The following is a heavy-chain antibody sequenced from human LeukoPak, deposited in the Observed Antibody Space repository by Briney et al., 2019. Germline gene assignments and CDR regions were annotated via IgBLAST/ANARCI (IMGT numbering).Heavy chain of an antibody. Sequence: PGGSLRLSCAASGFTFSSYAMHWVRQAPGKGLEWVAVISYDGSNKYYADSVKGRFTISRDNSKNTLYLQMNSLRAEDTAIYYCTKPFYAGYGDALHIWGQGTMVTVSS. D-gene: IGHD2/OR15-2a*01. V-gene: IGHV3-30-3*02. J-gene: IGHJ3*02. CDR1: GFTFSSYA. CDR2: ISYDGSNK. CDR3: TKPFYAGYGDALHI.